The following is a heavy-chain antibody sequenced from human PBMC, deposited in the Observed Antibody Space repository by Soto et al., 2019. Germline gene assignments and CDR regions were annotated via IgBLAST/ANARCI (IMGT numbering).Heavy chain of an antibody. V-gene: IGHV3-9*01. D-gene: IGHD6-19*01. CDR1: GFIFGDYG. CDR3: TKDYLTAGYNSGWYDH. CDR2: ISWNSGSI. J-gene: IGHJ5*02. Sequence: EVLLVESGGGLVQPGRSLRLSCAASGFIFGDYGMHWVRQAPGKGLEWVSGISWNSGSIGYGDSVQGRFTISRDNAKNSLYLQMNSLRAEDTAFYYCTKDYLTAGYNSGWYDHWGQGALVTVSS.